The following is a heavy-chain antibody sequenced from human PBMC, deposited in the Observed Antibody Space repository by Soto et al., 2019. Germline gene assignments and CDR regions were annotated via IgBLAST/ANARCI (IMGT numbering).Heavy chain of an antibody. Sequence: GGTLRLSCAVSGFTFSNAWMSWVRQAPGKGLEWIGHIKSKTDGGTTDYAAPVKGRFTISRDDSKNTLFLQMNSLKTEDTAVYYWAREKATVTSYAFDIWGQGTMVTVSS. CDR3: AREKATVTSYAFDI. CDR1: GFTFSNAW. D-gene: IGHD4-17*01. J-gene: IGHJ3*02. V-gene: IGHV3-15*01. CDR2: IKSKTDGGTT.